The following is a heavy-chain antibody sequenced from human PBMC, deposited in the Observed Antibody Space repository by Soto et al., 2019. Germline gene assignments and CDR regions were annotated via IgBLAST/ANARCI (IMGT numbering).Heavy chain of an antibody. D-gene: IGHD5-12*01. CDR2: ISPYNYKT. CDR3: ARDDIRVTEYFDY. Sequence: ASVKVSCKSSGYSFTSFGLSWVRQAPGQGLEWMGWISPYNYKTNFAQKSQGRVTLTTDTSTSTASMELTSLRSDDTAVYYCARDDIRVTEYFDYWGQGTLVTVSS. J-gene: IGHJ4*02. V-gene: IGHV1-18*01. CDR1: GYSFTSFG.